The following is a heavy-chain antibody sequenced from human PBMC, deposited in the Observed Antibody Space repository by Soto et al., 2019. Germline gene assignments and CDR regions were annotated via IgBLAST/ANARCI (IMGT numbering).Heavy chain of an antibody. CDR1: GGSISSSSYY. CDR3: ARHGVVVVAATPDAFDI. Sequence: SETLSLTCTVSGGSISSSSYYWGWIRQPPGKGLEWIGSIYYSGSTYYNPSLKSRVTISVDTSKNQFSLKLSSVTAAVTAVYYCARHGVVVVAATPDAFDIWGQGTMVT. V-gene: IGHV4-39*01. D-gene: IGHD2-15*01. CDR2: IYYSGST. J-gene: IGHJ3*02.